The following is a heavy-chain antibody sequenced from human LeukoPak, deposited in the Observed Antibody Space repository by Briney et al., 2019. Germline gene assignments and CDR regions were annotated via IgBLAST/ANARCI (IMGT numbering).Heavy chain of an antibody. CDR3: AKGGDYSSYFDY. V-gene: IGHV3-30*02. J-gene: IGHJ4*02. Sequence: PGGSLRLSCAASGFTFSSYGMHWVRQAPGKGLEWVAFIRYDRGNEYYADSVKGRFTISRDNSKNTLYLQMNSLRAEDTAVYYCAKGGDYSSYFDYWGQGTLVTVSS. CDR1: GFTFSSYG. CDR2: IRYDRGNE. D-gene: IGHD4-17*01.